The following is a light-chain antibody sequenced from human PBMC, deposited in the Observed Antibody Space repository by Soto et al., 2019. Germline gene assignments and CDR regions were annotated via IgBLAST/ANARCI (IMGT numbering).Light chain of an antibody. V-gene: IGLV2-8*01. CDR3: SSYAGSNNFVV. Sequence: QSALTQPPSASGSPGRSVTMSCTGTSSDVGAYSYVSWYQQHPGKAPKLMIYEVSKRPSGVPDRFSGSKSGNTASLTVSGLQAEDEADYYCSSYAGSNNFVVFGGGTKLTVL. J-gene: IGLJ2*01. CDR2: EVS. CDR1: SSDVGAYSY.